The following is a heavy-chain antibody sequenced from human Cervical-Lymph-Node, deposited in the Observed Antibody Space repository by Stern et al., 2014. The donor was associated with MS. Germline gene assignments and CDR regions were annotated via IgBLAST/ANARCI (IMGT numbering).Heavy chain of an antibody. D-gene: IGHD6-13*01. Sequence: QMQLVQSGAEVKKPGASVKVSCKASGYTFTSYYMHWVRQAPGQGLEWMGIITPRGGSTSYGQKFQGRVTMTRDTSTSTVYMELSSLRSEDTAVYYCARGIAAPPYYYYGMDVWGQGTTVTVSS. CDR3: ARGIAAPPYYYYGMDV. CDR2: ITPRGGST. J-gene: IGHJ6*02. V-gene: IGHV1-46*01. CDR1: GYTFTSYY.